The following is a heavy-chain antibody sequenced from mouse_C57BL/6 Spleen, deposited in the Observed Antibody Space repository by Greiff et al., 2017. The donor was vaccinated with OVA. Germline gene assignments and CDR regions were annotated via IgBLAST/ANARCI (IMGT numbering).Heavy chain of an antibody. CDR1: GYTFTSYW. Sequence: QVQLKQPGAELVKPGASVKMSCKASGYTFTSYWITWVKQRPGQGLEWIGDIYPGSGSTNYNEKFKSKATLTVDKPSSTAYMQLSSLTSEDSAVYYCAREAVLRSFDYWGQGTTLTVSS. CDR3: AREAVLRSFDY. V-gene: IGHV1-55*01. CDR2: IYPGSGST. J-gene: IGHJ2*01. D-gene: IGHD1-1*01.